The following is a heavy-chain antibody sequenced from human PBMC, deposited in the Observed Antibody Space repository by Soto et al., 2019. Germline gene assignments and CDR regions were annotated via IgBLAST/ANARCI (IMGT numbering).Heavy chain of an antibody. D-gene: IGHD6-19*01. Sequence: EVQLVESGGALVQPGGSLRLSCAASGFTFSAYWMSWVRQAPGKGLEWVANIKQEGSENYSVDSVKGRFTISRDNAENSLYLQMNSLRAEDTAVYSCVRLIRRWLVSGSWFDPWGQGTLVTVSS. CDR2: IKQEGSEN. CDR1: GFTFSAYW. J-gene: IGHJ5*02. V-gene: IGHV3-7*01. CDR3: VRLIRRWLVSGSWFDP.